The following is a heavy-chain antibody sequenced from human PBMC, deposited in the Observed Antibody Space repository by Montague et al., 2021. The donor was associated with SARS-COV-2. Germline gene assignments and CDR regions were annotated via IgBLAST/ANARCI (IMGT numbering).Heavy chain of an antibody. V-gene: IGHV4-39*07. CDR3: ARTTWLRGYFDL. D-gene: IGHD5-12*01. CDR1: GGSTRSSSYY. CDR2: IYYSGST. J-gene: IGHJ2*01. Sequence: SETLSLTCTVSGGSTRSSSYYWGWIHQPPGKGLECIGSIYYSGSTYYNPSLKSRVTISVDTSKNHFSLKLSSVTAADTAVYYCARTTWLRGYFDLWGRGTLVTVSS.